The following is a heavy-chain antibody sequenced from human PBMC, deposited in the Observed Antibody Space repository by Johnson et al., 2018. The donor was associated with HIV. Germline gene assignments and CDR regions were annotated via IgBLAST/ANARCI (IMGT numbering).Heavy chain of an antibody. CDR2: ISDDGSNK. D-gene: IGHD2-21*01. V-gene: IGHV3-30-3*01. Sequence: QVQLVESGGGVVQPGRSLTLSCVGSGFTFSDYAIHWVRQAPGKGLEWVAVISDDGSNKYYADSVKGRFTISRDNSKNTLYLQMNSLRAEDTAVYYCASRLWWQAPLDAFDIWGQGTMVTVSS. J-gene: IGHJ3*02. CDR1: GFTFSDYA. CDR3: ASRLWWQAPLDAFDI.